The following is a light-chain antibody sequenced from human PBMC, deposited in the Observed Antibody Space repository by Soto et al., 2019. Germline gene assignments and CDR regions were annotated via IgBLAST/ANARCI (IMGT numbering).Light chain of an antibody. CDR1: SGHSSYA. Sequence: QLVLTQSPSASASLGASVKLTCTLSSGHSSYAIAWHQQQPEKGPRYLMKLNSDGSHSKGDGIPDRFSGSSSGAERYLTISGLQSEDEADYCCQTWGTGIHVVFGGGTKLTVL. CDR2: LNSDGSH. V-gene: IGLV4-69*01. CDR3: QTWGTGIHVV. J-gene: IGLJ2*01.